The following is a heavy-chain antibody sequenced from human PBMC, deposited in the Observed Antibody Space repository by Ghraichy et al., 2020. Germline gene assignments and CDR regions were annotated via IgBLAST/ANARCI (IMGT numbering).Heavy chain of an antibody. V-gene: IGHV4-34*01. J-gene: IGHJ6*02. CDR1: GGSFSGYY. D-gene: IGHD5-18*01. CDR3: ARGRGYSYGYYDYYYGMDV. CDR2: INHSGST. Sequence: SETLSLTCAVYGGSFSGYYWSWIRQPPGKGLEWIGEINHSGSTNYNPSLKSRVTISVDTSKNQFSLKLSSVTAADTAVYYCARGRGYSYGYYDYYYGMDVWGQGTTVTVSS.